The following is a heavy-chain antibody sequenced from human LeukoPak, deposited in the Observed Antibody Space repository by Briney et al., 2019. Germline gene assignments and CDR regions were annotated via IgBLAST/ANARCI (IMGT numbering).Heavy chain of an antibody. Sequence: SETLSLTCEVYGESFTGYFWAWIRQPPGGGLEWIGEIDHRGRTTYNPSIKSRLSISQDTSKNQFSLNMTSVTAADTAVYYCARLTPLFRGVILPADYMDVWGNGTTVIVSS. D-gene: IGHD3-16*02. CDR2: IDHRGRT. J-gene: IGHJ6*03. V-gene: IGHV4-34*01. CDR3: ARLTPLFRGVILPADYMDV. CDR1: GESFTGYF.